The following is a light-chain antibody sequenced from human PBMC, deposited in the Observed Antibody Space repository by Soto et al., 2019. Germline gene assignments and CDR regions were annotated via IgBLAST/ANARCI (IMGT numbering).Light chain of an antibody. CDR3: QHYESSPPKSFT. CDR2: GAT. Sequence: EIVLTQSPGTLSLSPGERASLSCRASQSISSDYLAWYQHKPGQAPRLLIYGATGRATGIPDRFSGSASGTDFTLTISRLEPEDFALYYCQHYESSPPKSFTFGPGTKVDIK. V-gene: IGKV3-20*01. CDR1: QSISSDY. J-gene: IGKJ3*01.